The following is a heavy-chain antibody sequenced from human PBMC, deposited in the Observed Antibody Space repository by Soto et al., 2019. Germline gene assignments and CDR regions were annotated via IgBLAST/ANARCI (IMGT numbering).Heavy chain of an antibody. CDR3: TTEITAARPHYYYGMDV. J-gene: IGHJ6*02. D-gene: IGHD6-13*01. CDR2: IKSKTDGGTT. CDR1: GFTFSNAW. V-gene: IGHV3-15*07. Sequence: GGSLRLSCAASGFTFSNAWMNWVRQAPGKGLEWVGRIKSKTDGGTTDYAAPVKGRFTISRDDSKNTLYLQMNSLKTEDTAVYYCTTEITAARPHYYYGMDVWGQGTTVTVSS.